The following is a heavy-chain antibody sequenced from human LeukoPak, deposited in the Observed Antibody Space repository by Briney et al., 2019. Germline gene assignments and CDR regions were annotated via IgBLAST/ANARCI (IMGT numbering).Heavy chain of an antibody. J-gene: IGHJ4*02. CDR2: IRFTGSYI. CDR1: GFTFSSYS. D-gene: IGHD2-15*01. Sequence: AGGSLRLSCAASGFTFSSYSMNWVRQAPGRGLEWVSSIRFTGSYIYYADSVKGRFTISRDDAKNLLSLQMISLRVEDTAVYCCARELGYCSGGSCPSFDWGQGTLVTVSS. CDR3: ARELGYCSGGSCPSFD. V-gene: IGHV3-21*01.